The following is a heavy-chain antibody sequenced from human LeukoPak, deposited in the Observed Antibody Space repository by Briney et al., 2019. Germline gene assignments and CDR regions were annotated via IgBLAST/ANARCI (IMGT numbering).Heavy chain of an antibody. Sequence: GGSLRLSCAASGFTFSSYAMNWVRQAPGKGLEWVSTISGSGGGTYYADSVKGRFTISRDNSKNTLYLQMNSLRAEDTAVYYCAKDLYSSGPPFMDVWGKGTTVTVSS. CDR1: GFTFSSYA. V-gene: IGHV3-23*01. CDR3: AKDLYSSGPPFMDV. J-gene: IGHJ6*03. CDR2: ISGSGGGT. D-gene: IGHD6-19*01.